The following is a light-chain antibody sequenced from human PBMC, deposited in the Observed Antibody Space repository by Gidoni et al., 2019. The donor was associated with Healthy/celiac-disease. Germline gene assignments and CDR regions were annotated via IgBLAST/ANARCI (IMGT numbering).Light chain of an antibody. Sequence: DIQMTQSPSSLSASVGDRVTITCRASQSIISYLNWYQQKPGKAPKLLIYAASSLHGGVPSRFSGSGSGTDFTLTISSLQPEDFATYYCQQSYSTPQITFGQGTRLEIK. CDR1: QSIISY. CDR3: QQSYSTPQIT. V-gene: IGKV1-39*01. J-gene: IGKJ5*01. CDR2: AAS.